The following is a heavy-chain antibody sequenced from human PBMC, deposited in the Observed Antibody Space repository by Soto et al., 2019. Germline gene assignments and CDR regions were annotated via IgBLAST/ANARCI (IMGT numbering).Heavy chain of an antibody. Sequence: QVQLQQWGAGLLKPSETLSLTCAVYGGSFSGYYWSWIRQPPGKGLEWIGEINHSGSTNCNPSLKSRVTISVDTSKNQFSLKLSSVTAADTAVYYCARGRIVVVTAMYFQHWGQGTLVTVSS. V-gene: IGHV4-34*01. CDR3: ARGRIVVVTAMYFQH. J-gene: IGHJ1*01. CDR2: INHSGST. D-gene: IGHD2-21*02. CDR1: GGSFSGYY.